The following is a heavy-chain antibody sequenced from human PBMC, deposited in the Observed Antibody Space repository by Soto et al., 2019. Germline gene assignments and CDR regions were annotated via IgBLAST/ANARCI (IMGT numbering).Heavy chain of an antibody. J-gene: IGHJ4*02. D-gene: IGHD3-16*01. V-gene: IGHV3-74*01. CDR1: GFTSNNYW. CDR2: IKYDATST. Sequence: EVQLVESGGGLFQPGGSLRLSCAASGFTSNNYWIHWVRQAPGKGLVWVSRIKYDATSTNYADSVKGRFSISRDNAKNTVYLQMSSLRGDDTAVYYCARGALGSYYFDYWGQGTLVTVSS. CDR3: ARGALGSYYFDY.